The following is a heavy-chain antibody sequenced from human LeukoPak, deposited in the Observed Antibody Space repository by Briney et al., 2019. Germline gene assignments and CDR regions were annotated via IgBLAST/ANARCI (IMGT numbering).Heavy chain of an antibody. CDR1: GYTFTGYY. J-gene: IGHJ6*02. CDR2: INPNSGGT. CDR3: ARAIAAAGGMDV. D-gene: IGHD6-13*01. V-gene: IGHV1-2*02. Sequence: GASVTVSCKASGYTFTGYYMHWVRQAPGQGLEWMGWINPNSGGTNYAQKFQGRVTMTRDTSISTAYMELSRLRSDDTAVYYCARAIAAAGGMDVWGQGTTVTVSS.